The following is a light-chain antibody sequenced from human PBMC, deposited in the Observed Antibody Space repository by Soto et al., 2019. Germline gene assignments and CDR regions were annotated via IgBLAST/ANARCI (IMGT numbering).Light chain of an antibody. CDR2: EVS. Sequence: QLVLTQPPSASGSPGQSVTISCTGTSSDVGGYNSVSWYQQHPGKAPKLMIYEVSKRPSGVPDRFSGSKSGNTASLTVSGLQAEDEADYYCSSYAGSNNLVFGGGTKLTVL. J-gene: IGLJ2*01. CDR1: SSDVGGYNS. V-gene: IGLV2-8*01. CDR3: SSYAGSNNLV.